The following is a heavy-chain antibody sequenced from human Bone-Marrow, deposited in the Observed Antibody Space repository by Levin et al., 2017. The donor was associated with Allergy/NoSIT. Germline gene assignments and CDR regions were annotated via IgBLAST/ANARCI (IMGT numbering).Heavy chain of an antibody. V-gene: IGHV3-7*01. D-gene: IGHD1-26*01. J-gene: IGHJ4*02. Sequence: GGSLRLSCAASGFTFSSYWMSWVRQAPGKGLEWVANIKQDGSEKYYMDSVKGRFTISRDNAKNSLYLHMNSLRAEDTAVYYCARDHIVGATNFDYWGQGTLVTVSS. CDR3: ARDHIVGATNFDY. CDR2: IKQDGSEK. CDR1: GFTFSSYW.